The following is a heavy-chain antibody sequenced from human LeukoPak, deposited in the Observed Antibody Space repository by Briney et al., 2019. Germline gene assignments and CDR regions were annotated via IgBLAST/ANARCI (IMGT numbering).Heavy chain of an antibody. CDR1: GGSFSGYY. V-gene: IGHV4-4*07. CDR3: AREGGQERYFDY. J-gene: IGHJ4*02. CDR2: IHTSGTT. Sequence: SETLSPTCAVYGGSFSGYYWSWIRQPPGKGLEWIGRIHTSGTTNYNPSLKSRVTMSIGTSKNQFSLNMTSVTAADTAVYYCAREGGQERYFDYWGQGTLVTVSS.